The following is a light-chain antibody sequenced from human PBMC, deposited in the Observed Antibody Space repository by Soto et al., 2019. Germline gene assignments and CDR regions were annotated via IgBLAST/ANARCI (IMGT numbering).Light chain of an antibody. CDR3: QQYSSFPYT. CDR1: QSISSW. J-gene: IGKJ2*01. CDR2: DAS. V-gene: IGKV1-5*01. Sequence: DIQMTQSPSTLSASVGDRVTITCRASQSISSWLAWYQQKPGKAPKLLIYDASSLESGVPSRFSGSGSGTEFTLTISSLQPDDFATYYCQQYSSFPYTFGQGTKLEIK.